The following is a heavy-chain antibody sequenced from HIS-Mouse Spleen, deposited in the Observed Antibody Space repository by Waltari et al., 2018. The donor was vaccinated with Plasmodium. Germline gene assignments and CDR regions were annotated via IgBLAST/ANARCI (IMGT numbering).Heavy chain of an antibody. V-gene: IGHV4-39*07. CDR1: GCSLSSRSYY. J-gene: IGHJ4*02. CDR3: ARDRITGTSYFDY. Sequence: QLQLQESGPGLVKPSETLSLTCTVAGCSLSSRSYYLGWIRQPPGKGLEWIGSIYYSGSTYYNPSLKSRVTISVDTSKNQFSLKLSSVTAADTAVYYCARDRITGTSYFDYWGQGTLVTVSS. D-gene: IGHD1-7*01. CDR2: IYYSGST.